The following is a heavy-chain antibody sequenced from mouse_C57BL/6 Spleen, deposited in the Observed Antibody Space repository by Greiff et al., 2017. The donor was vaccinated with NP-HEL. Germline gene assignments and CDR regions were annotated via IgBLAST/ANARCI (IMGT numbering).Heavy chain of an antibody. V-gene: IGHV1-42*01. J-gene: IGHJ2*01. CDR3: ARREDEGYFDY. Sequence: VQLKESGPELVKPGASVKISCKASGYSFTGYYMNWVKQSPEKSLEWIGEINPSTGGTTYNQKFKAKATLTVDKSSSTAYMQLKSLTSEDSAVYYCARREDEGYFDYWGQGTTLTVSS. CDR1: GYSFTGYY. CDR2: INPSTGGT.